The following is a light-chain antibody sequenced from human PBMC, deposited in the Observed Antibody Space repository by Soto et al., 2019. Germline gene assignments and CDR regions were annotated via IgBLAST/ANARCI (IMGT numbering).Light chain of an antibody. J-gene: IGKJ5*01. V-gene: IGKV3-20*01. CDR1: QGLSSTY. CDR3: QQYGSSIT. Sequence: EIVLTQSPGTLSLSPGERATLSCRASQGLSSTYLAWYQQKPGQAPRLLIYGASSRATGIPDRFGGSGSGTDFTLTISRLEPEDFAVYYCQQYGSSITFGQGTRLEIK. CDR2: GAS.